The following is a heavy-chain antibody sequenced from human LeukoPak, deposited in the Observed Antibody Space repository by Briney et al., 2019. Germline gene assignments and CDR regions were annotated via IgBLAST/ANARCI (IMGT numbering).Heavy chain of an antibody. CDR1: GFSFSSYA. CDR3: ARDGYGDYDHYYCMDV. J-gene: IGHJ6*02. Sequence: GRSLRLSCAASGFSFSSYAMHWVRQAPGKGLEWVAVISYDGSVKYYADSVKGRFTISRDNSKNTLYLEMNSLRAEDTAVYYCARDGYGDYDHYYCMDVWGQGTTVTVSS. D-gene: IGHD2-21*02. V-gene: IGHV3-30*04. CDR2: ISYDGSVK.